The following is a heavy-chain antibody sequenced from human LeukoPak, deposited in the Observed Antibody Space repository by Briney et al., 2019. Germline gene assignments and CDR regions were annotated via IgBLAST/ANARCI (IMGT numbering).Heavy chain of an antibody. Sequence: GESLKISCKSSGYSFTNYWIGWVRQMPGKGLEWIGIIYPGDFDTRYSPSFQGQVTISADTSISTAYLQWSSLKASDTAMYYCARRGSGRYDFDYWGQGTLVTVSS. CDR1: GYSFTNYW. CDR2: IYPGDFDT. J-gene: IGHJ4*02. D-gene: IGHD1-26*01. V-gene: IGHV5-51*01. CDR3: ARRGSGRYDFDY.